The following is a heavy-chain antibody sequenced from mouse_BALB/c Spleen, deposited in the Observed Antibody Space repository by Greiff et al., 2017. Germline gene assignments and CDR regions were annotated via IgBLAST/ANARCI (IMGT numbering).Heavy chain of an antibody. CDR1: GYTFTSYW. Sequence: QVQLKQSGAELAKPGASVKMSCKASGYTFTSYWMHWVKQRPGQGLEWIGYINPSTGYTEYNQKFKDKATLTADKSSSTAYMQLSSLTSEDSAVYYCATYYRYLDYWGQGTTLTVSS. CDR2: INPSTGYT. CDR3: ATYYRYLDY. V-gene: IGHV1-7*01. D-gene: IGHD2-14*01. J-gene: IGHJ2*01.